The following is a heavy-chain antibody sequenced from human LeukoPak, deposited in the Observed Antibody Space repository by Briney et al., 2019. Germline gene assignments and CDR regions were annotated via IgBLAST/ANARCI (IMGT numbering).Heavy chain of an antibody. Sequence: GGSLRLSCAASGFTFSTYAMSWVRQAPGKGLEWVSSTGRHTNYADSVEGRFTISRDNSKSTLYLQMDSLRAEDTAIYYAFDLWGQGTMVTVSS. CDR3: FDL. CDR2: STGRHT. J-gene: IGHJ3*01. V-gene: IGHV3-23*01. CDR1: GFTFSTYA.